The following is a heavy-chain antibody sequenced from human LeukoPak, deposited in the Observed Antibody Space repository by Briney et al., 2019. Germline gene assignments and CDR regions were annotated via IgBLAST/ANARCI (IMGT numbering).Heavy chain of an antibody. CDR2: IIPIFGTA. Sequence: GASVKVSCKASGYTFSSYGISWVRQAPGQGLEWMGGIIPIFGTANYAQKFQGRVTITADESTSTAYMELSSLRSEDTAVYYCATLGYPTTPLDYYYYYMDVWGKGTTVTISS. V-gene: IGHV1-69*13. J-gene: IGHJ6*03. CDR3: ATLGYPTTPLDYYYYYMDV. D-gene: IGHD5-12*01. CDR1: GYTFSSYG.